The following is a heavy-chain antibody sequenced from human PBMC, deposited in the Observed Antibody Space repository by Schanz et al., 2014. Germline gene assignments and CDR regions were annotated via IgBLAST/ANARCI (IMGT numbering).Heavy chain of an antibody. V-gene: IGHV3-23*04. J-gene: IGHJ3*02. CDR2: ISGSGGST. CDR1: GFTFSSYA. D-gene: IGHD3-10*01. CDR3: AKGRFGELSAFDI. Sequence: EVKMVESGGGLVKPGGSLRLSCAASGFTFSSYAMSWVRQAPGKGLEWVSAISGSGGSTYYADSVKGRFTISRDNSKNTLYLQMNSLRAEDTAVYYCAKGRFGELSAFDIWGQGTMVTVSS.